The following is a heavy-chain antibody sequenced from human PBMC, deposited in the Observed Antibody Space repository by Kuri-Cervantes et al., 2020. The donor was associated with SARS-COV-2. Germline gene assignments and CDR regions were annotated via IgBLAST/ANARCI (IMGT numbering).Heavy chain of an antibody. CDR2: VTGSGGGT. D-gene: IGHD6-13*01. J-gene: IGHJ6*02. CDR1: GFTFSDYY. CDR3: AKASIAAAGDYYYYYGMDV. V-gene: IGHV3-23*01. Sequence: GGSLRLSCAASGFTFSDYYMSWIRQAPGKGLEWVSAVTGSGGGTYYADSVKGRFTISRDNSKNMVHLQMNSLRAEDTAVYYCAKASIAAAGDYYYYYGMDVWGQGTTVTVSS.